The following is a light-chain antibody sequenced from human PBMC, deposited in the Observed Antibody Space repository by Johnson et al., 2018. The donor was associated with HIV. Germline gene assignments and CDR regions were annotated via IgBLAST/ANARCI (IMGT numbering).Light chain of an antibody. Sequence: QSVLTQPPSVSAAPGQKVTISCSGSSSNIGNNYVSWYQQLPGTAPKLIIFKNNERPSGIPDRFSGSKSGTSATLGFTGLQTGDEADYYCGAWDTSLSAGGVFGTGTKVTVL. CDR3: GAWDTSLSAGGV. V-gene: IGLV1-51*02. CDR1: SSNIGNNY. CDR2: KNN. J-gene: IGLJ1*01.